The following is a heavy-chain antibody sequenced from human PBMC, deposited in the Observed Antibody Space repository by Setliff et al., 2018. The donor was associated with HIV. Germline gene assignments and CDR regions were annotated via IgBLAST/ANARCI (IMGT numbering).Heavy chain of an antibody. V-gene: IGHV4-39*07. D-gene: IGHD6-19*01. Sequence: SETLSLTCTVSGGSISSSSYYWGWIRQPPGKGLEWIGSIYYSGTTFYNPALKSRVTISVDKSKNQFFLKLSSATAADTAVYYCARDLYTSGWPNWFDPWGPGTLVTVSS. CDR3: ARDLYTSGWPNWFDP. CDR2: IYYSGTT. J-gene: IGHJ5*02. CDR1: GGSISSSSYY.